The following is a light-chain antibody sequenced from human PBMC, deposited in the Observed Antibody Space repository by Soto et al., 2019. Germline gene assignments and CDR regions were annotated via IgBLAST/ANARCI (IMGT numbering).Light chain of an antibody. CDR1: QSVQTF. V-gene: IGKV3-11*01. Sequence: EILLTQSPATPSLSPGERATLSCRASQSVQTFLVWYQQRPGQAPRILIYDASSRATGSPDRFSGGGSGTDFTLTISRLEPEDFAVYYCQQFSSYPLTFGGGTKVDI. CDR2: DAS. CDR3: QQFSSYPLT. J-gene: IGKJ4*01.